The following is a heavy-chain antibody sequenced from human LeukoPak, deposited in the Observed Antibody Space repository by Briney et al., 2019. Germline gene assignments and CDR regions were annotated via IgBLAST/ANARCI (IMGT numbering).Heavy chain of an antibody. CDR3: ARPGVAGTGNFDY. D-gene: IGHD6-19*01. Sequence: GESLKISCQGSGYTFSTYWIGWVRQMPGKGLEWMGIIYPGDSDTRYSPSFQGQVTISADKSISTAYLQWSSLKASDTAMYYCARPGVAGTGNFDYWGQGTLVTVSS. J-gene: IGHJ4*02. V-gene: IGHV5-51*01. CDR1: GYTFSTYW. CDR2: IYPGDSDT.